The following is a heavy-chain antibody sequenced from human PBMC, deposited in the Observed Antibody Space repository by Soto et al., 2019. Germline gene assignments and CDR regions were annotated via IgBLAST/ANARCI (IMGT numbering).Heavy chain of an antibody. CDR3: ARDGHCTNGVCQPPDYSYYYMDV. J-gene: IGHJ6*03. CDR1: GFTFSDYY. Sequence: QVQLVESGGGLVKPGGSLRLSCAASGFTFSDYYMSWIRQAPGKGLEWVSYISSSGSTIYYADSVKGRFTISRDNAKNSMYLQMNSLRAEDTAVYYCARDGHCTNGVCQPPDYSYYYMDVWGKGTTVTVSS. D-gene: IGHD2-8*01. CDR2: ISSSGSTI. V-gene: IGHV3-11*01.